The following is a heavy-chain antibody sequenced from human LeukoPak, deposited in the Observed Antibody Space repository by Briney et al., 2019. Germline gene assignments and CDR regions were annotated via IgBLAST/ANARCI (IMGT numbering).Heavy chain of an antibody. J-gene: IGHJ4*02. V-gene: IGHV4-59*02. Sequence: SDILSLTCTVAGACVNRYYWDWIRQPPGKGLEWIGCSSDSGRTYHNPSLKSRVTISLGTSNNQFSLRLTSVTAADSAMYYCTKGYYEPFDSWGQGTLVTVSS. CDR1: GACVNRYY. CDR2: SSDSGRT. D-gene: IGHD3-22*01. CDR3: TKGYYEPFDS.